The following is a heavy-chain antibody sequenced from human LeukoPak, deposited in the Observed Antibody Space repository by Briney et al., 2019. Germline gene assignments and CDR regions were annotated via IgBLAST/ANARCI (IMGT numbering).Heavy chain of an antibody. V-gene: IGHV4-61*01. J-gene: IGHJ3*02. D-gene: IGHD4-17*01. CDR3: ARDYGDYVGIAFDI. CDR1: GYSIRSGYY. Sequence: SETLSLTCTVSGYSIRSGYYWVWIRQPPGKGLEWIGYIYYSGSTNYNPSLKSRVTISVDTSKNQFSLKLSSVTAADTAVYYCARDYGDYVGIAFDIWGQGTMVTVSS. CDR2: IYYSGST.